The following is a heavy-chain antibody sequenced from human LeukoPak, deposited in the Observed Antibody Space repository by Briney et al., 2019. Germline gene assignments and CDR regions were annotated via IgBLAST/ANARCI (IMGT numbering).Heavy chain of an antibody. CDR3: ARYYYDSSGYYPHWEFDY. CDR2: IYYSGST. D-gene: IGHD3-22*01. CDR1: GGSISSYY. J-gene: IGHJ4*02. Sequence: TSETLSLTCTVSGGSISSYYWSWIRQPPGKGLEWLGYIYYSGSTNYNPSLKSRVTISVDTSKNQFSLKLSSVTAADTAVYYCARYYYDSSGYYPHWEFDYWGQGTLVTVSS. V-gene: IGHV4-59*01.